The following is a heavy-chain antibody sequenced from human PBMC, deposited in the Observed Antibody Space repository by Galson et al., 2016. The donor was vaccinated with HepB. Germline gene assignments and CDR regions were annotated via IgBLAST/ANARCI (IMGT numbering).Heavy chain of an antibody. CDR2: IYYSGST. D-gene: IGHD2-8*01. J-gene: IGHJ4*02. CDR3: ARLAMLGRRLDYYFDY. Sequence: EPLSLTCTVSGDSVSSGTYYWSWIRQPPGKGLEWLAYIYYSGSTTYNPSLKSRVTISGDTSKNQFSLKLSSVTAADTAVYYSARLAMLGRRLDYYFDYWGQGTLVTVSS. V-gene: IGHV4-61*01. CDR1: GDSVSSGTYY.